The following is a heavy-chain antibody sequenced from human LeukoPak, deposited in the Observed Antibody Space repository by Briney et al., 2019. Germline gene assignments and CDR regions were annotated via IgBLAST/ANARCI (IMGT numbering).Heavy chain of an antibody. Sequence: GGSLRLSCAASGFSFSTHWMHWVRQAPGKWPVWVSRINSDGSGTTYADTVKGRFTISRGNAKDTLYLQMNSLKAEDTAVYYCVRDRFYRLDVRGQGTTVIVSS. J-gene: IGHJ6*02. CDR1: GFSFSTHW. CDR2: INSDGSGT. D-gene: IGHD3-16*01. CDR3: VRDRFYRLDV. V-gene: IGHV3-74*01.